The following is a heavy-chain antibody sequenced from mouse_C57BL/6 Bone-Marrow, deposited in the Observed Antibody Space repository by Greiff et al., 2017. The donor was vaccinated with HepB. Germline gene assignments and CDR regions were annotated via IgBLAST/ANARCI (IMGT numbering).Heavy chain of an antibody. D-gene: IGHD2-3*01. J-gene: IGHJ2*01. CDR2: SRNKANDYTT. CDR1: GFTFSDFY. CDR3: ARDADGSFDY. Sequence: EVKLVESGGGLVQSGRSLRLSCATSGFTFSDFYMEWVRQAPGKGLEWIAASRNKANDYTTEYSASVKGRFIVSRDTSQSILYLQMNALRAEDTAIYYCARDADGSFDYWGQGTALTVSS. V-gene: IGHV7-1*01.